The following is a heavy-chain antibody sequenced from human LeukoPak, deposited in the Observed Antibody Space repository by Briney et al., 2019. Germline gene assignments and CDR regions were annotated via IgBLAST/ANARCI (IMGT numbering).Heavy chain of an antibody. CDR2: FDPEDGET. CDR3: ATAPLVVVPAGNGYYGMDV. Sequence: GASVKVSCKVSGYTLTELSMHWVRQAPGKGLEWMGGFDPEDGETIYAQKFQGRVTMTEDTSTDTAYMELSSLRSEDTAVYYCATAPLVVVPAGNGYYGMDVWGQGTTVTVSS. J-gene: IGHJ6*02. D-gene: IGHD2-2*01. CDR1: GYTLTELS. V-gene: IGHV1-24*01.